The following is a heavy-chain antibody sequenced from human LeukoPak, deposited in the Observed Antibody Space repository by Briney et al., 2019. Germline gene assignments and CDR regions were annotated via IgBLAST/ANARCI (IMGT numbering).Heavy chain of an antibody. CDR2: IIPIFGTA. D-gene: IGHD6-13*01. CDR1: GGTFSSYA. J-gene: IGHJ3*02. CDR3: ARDRDEAAGPMDAFDI. V-gene: IGHV1-69*05. Sequence: ASVKVSCKASGGTFSSYAISWVRQAPGQGLEWMGGIIPIFGTANYAQKFQGRVTITTDESTSTAYMELSSLRSEDTAVYYCARDRDEAAGPMDAFDIWGQGTMVTVSS.